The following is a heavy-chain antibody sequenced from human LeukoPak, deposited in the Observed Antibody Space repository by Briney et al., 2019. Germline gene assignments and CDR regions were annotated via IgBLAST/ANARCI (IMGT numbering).Heavy chain of an antibody. D-gene: IGHD5-18*01. V-gene: IGHV3-7*01. Sequence: GGSLRLSCAASGFPFSTYWMTWVRQAPGKGLEWVGNIKQDGSVKYYVDSVKGRFTISRDNAKNSLYLQMNSLRAEDTAVYYCARDPGYGLDYWGQGTLVTVSS. J-gene: IGHJ4*02. CDR2: IKQDGSVK. CDR1: GFPFSTYW. CDR3: ARDPGYGLDY.